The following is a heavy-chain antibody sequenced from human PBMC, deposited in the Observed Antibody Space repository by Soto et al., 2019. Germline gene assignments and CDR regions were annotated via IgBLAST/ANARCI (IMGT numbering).Heavy chain of an antibody. J-gene: IGHJ5*02. D-gene: IGHD6-19*01. CDR2: VNDSGDRT. CDR1: GFTFSSYA. Sequence: PGGSLRLSCAASGFTFSSYAMSWVRQSPGEGLEWVSSVNDSGDRTYYADSVKGRFTISRDNSKNTLYLQMNTLRAEDTALYYCVRDPQSSAWSYTWYDPWGQGTRVTVSS. CDR3: VRDPQSSAWSYTWYDP. V-gene: IGHV3-23*01.